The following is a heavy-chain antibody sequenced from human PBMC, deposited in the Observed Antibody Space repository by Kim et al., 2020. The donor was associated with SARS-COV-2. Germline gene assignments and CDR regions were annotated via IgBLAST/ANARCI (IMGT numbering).Heavy chain of an antibody. CDR3: ARGTDYAMDV. Sequence: SENHYVGSVKGRFTVSRDRSYNTLYLQLSNLRPEDTAVYYCARGTDYAMDVWGQGTTVTVSS. CDR2: SEN. V-gene: IGHV3-30*15. D-gene: IGHD2-21*02. J-gene: IGHJ6*02.